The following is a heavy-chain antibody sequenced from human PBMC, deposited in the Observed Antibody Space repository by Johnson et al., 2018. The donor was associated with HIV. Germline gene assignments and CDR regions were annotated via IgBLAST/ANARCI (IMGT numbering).Heavy chain of an antibody. CDR2: ISYDGGDK. Sequence: QVQLVESGGGVVQPGRSLRLSCAASGFTFSSYAMHWVRQAPGKGLEWVAVISYDGGDKYYADSVKGRFTISRDNSKSTLYLQMNSLRPEDTAMFYCAKDESGSFLAFYIWGQGTMVTVSS. CDR1: GFTFSSYA. V-gene: IGHV3-30*18. D-gene: IGHD1-26*01. CDR3: AKDESGSFLAFYI. J-gene: IGHJ3*02.